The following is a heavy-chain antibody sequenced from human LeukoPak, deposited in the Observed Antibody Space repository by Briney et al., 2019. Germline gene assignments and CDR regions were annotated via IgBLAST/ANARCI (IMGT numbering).Heavy chain of an antibody. CDR1: GYTFTSYG. D-gene: IGHD3-22*01. CDR3: VRDVMTCYYDGSDSSSDY. CDR2: ISGYNGNT. J-gene: IGHJ4*02. Sequence: ASVKVSCKASGYTFTSYGISWVRQAPGQGLEWLGWISGYNGNTNYARNLQDRVTLTTDTSTSTAYMEMRSLRSDDTAVYYCVRDVMTCYYDGSDSSSDYWGQGTLVTVSS. V-gene: IGHV1-18*01.